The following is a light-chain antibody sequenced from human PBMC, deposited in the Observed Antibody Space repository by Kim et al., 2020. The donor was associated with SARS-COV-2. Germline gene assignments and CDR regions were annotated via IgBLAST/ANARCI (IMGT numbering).Light chain of an antibody. CDR1: SSNIGSNT. V-gene: IGLV1-44*01. CDR3: AAWDDSLNGPV. J-gene: IGLJ3*02. Sequence: GQRVTISCSGSSSNIGSNTVSWYQQLPGTAPKLLIYRNEEWPSGVPDRFSGSKSGTSASLAISGLQSEDEADYYCAAWDDSLNGPVFGGGTKLTVL. CDR2: RNE.